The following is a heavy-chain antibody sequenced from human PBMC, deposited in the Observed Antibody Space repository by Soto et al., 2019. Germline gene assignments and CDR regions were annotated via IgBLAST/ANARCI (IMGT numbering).Heavy chain of an antibody. CDR2: ISSSSSTI. Sequence: GGSLRLSCAASGFTFSSYSMNLVRQAPGKGLEWVSYISSSSSTIYYADSVKGRFTISRDNAKNSLYLQMNSLRAEDTAVYYCARDLGSSWYPEYFQHWGQGTLVTSPQ. CDR1: GFTFSSYS. CDR3: ARDLGSSWYPEYFQH. J-gene: IGHJ1*01. V-gene: IGHV3-48*01. D-gene: IGHD6-13*01.